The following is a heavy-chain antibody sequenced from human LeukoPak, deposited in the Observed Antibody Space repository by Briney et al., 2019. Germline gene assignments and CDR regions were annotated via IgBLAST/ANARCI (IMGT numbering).Heavy chain of an antibody. D-gene: IGHD6-6*01. J-gene: IGHJ6*03. CDR2: IIPIFGTA. V-gene: IGHV1-69*13. CDR1: GGTFSSYA. CDR3: ARNLECRKYSSSSCYYYYMDV. Sequence: GASVKVSCKASGGTFSSYAISWVRQAPGQGLEWMGGIIPIFGTANYAQKFQGRVTITADESTSTAYMELSSLRSEYTAVYYCARNLECRKYSSSSCYYYYMDVWGKGTTVTVSS.